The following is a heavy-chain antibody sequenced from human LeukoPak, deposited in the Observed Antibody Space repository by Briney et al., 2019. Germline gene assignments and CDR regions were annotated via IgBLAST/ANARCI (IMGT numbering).Heavy chain of an antibody. V-gene: IGHV5-51*01. D-gene: IGHD2-15*01. Sequence: GESLKISCKGSGYSFANYGIGWVRQMPGKGLEWMGIVYPGDSTARYSPSFQGQVTVSADESISTAYLHWSSLKASDTAMYYCAVGGSLLTPNWFDPWGQGTLVTVSS. J-gene: IGHJ5*02. CDR1: GYSFANYG. CDR2: VYPGDSTA. CDR3: AVGGSLLTPNWFDP.